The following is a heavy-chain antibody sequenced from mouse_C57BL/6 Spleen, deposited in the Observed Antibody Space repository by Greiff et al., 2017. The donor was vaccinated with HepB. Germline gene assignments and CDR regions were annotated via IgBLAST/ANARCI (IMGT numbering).Heavy chain of an antibody. D-gene: IGHD1-1*01. Sequence: QVQLQQSGPGLVQPSQSLSITCTVSGFSLTSYGVHWVRQSPGKGLEWLGVIWSGGSTDYNAAFISRLSISKDNSKSQVFFKMNGLQADDTAIYYCARDYYGSSAMDYWGQGTSVTVSS. J-gene: IGHJ4*01. V-gene: IGHV2-2*01. CDR3: ARDYYGSSAMDY. CDR2: IWSGGST. CDR1: GFSLTSYG.